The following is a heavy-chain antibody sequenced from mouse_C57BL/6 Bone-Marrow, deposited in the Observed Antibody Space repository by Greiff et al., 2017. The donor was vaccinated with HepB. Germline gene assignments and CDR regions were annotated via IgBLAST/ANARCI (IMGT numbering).Heavy chain of an antibody. CDR1: GYTFTSYW. CDR2: IHPNSGST. Sequence: VQLQQPGAELVKPGASVKLSCKASGYTFTSYWMHWVKQRPGQGLEWIGMIHPNSGSTNYNEKFKSKATLTVDKSSSTAYMQLSSLTSEDSAVYYCARSPLYYDYLDYWGQGTTLTVSS. CDR3: ARSPLYYDYLDY. J-gene: IGHJ2*01. D-gene: IGHD2-4*01. V-gene: IGHV1-64*01.